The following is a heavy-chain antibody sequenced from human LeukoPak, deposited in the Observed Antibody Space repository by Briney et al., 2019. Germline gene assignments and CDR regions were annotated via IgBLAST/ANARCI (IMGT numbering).Heavy chain of an antibody. V-gene: IGHV3-48*01. CDR2: ISSSSGAI. CDR3: AKDREPHDFWSGYHDY. D-gene: IGHD3-3*01. Sequence: GGSLRLSCVASGFTLSSYGMSWVRQAPGKGLEWISFISSSSGAIYYADSVKGRFTISRDNANNSVYLQVNSLRVEDTAVYSCAKDREPHDFWSGYHDYWGQGILVTVSS. CDR1: GFTLSSYG. J-gene: IGHJ4*02.